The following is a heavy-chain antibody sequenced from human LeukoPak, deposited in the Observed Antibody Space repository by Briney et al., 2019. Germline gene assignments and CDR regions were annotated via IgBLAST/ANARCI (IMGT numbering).Heavy chain of an antibody. CDR1: GFTFKSYA. CDR3: AREPIAAAGAIDY. Sequence: GGSLRLSCAASGFTFKSYAMIWVRQAPGKGLEWVAAIGGTGYDIFYADSVKGRFTISRDNAKNTLYLQMNSLRAEDTAVYYCAREPIAAAGAIDYRGQGTLVTVSS. CDR2: IGGTGYDI. V-gene: IGHV3-21*01. J-gene: IGHJ4*02. D-gene: IGHD6-13*01.